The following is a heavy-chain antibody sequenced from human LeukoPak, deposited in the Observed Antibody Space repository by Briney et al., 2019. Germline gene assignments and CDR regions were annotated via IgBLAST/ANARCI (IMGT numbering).Heavy chain of an antibody. D-gene: IGHD3-22*01. Sequence: SETLSLTCTVSGGSISSYYWSWIRQPPGKGLEWIGYIYTSGSTNYNPSLKSRVTISVDTSKNQFSLKLSSVTAADTAVYYCARNYDSSGYSWDYWGQGTLVTVSS. CDR1: GGSISSYY. CDR2: IYTSGST. CDR3: ARNYDSSGYSWDY. V-gene: IGHV4-4*09. J-gene: IGHJ4*02.